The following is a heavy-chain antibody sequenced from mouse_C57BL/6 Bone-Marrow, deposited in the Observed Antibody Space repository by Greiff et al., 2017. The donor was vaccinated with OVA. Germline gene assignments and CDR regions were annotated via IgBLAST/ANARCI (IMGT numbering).Heavy chain of an antibody. V-gene: IGHV5-4*01. CDR2: ISDGGSYT. CDR3: ARDLDYSYAMDY. Sequence: EVKLMESGGGLVKPGGSLKLSCAASGFTFSSYAMSWVRQTPEKRLEWVATISDGGSYTYYPDNVKGRFTISRDNAKNNLYLQMSHLKSEDTAMYYCARDLDYSYAMDYWGQGTSVTVSS. D-gene: IGHD1-1*01. J-gene: IGHJ4*01. CDR1: GFTFSSYA.